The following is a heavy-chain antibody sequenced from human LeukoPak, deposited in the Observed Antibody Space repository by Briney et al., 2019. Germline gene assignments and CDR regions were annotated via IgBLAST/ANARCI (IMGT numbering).Heavy chain of an antibody. CDR2: IKSKTDGGTT. CDR1: GFTFSNAR. CDR3: TIFGSRDEGYFDY. Sequence: GGSLRLSCAASGFTFSNARMSWVRQAPGKGLEWVGRIKSKTDGGTTDYAAPVKGRFTISRDDSKNTLYLQMNSLKTEDTAVYYCTIFGSRDEGYFDYWGQGTLVTVSS. V-gene: IGHV3-15*01. D-gene: IGHD2-2*01. J-gene: IGHJ4*02.